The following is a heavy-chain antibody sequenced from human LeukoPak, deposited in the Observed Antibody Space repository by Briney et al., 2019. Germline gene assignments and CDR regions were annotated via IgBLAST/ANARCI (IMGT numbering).Heavy chain of an antibody. CDR2: ISSSCSTI. J-gene: IGHJ3*02. CDR3: AREGDGSGQLVGAFDI. CDR1: GFTFSTYS. D-gene: IGHD3-10*01. V-gene: IGHV3-48*04. Sequence: PGGSLRLSCAASGFTFSTYSMNWIRQAPGKGLEWVSYISSSCSTIYYADSVKGRFTISRDNAKNSLYLQMNSLRAEDTAVYYCAREGDGSGQLVGAFDIWGQGTMVTVSS.